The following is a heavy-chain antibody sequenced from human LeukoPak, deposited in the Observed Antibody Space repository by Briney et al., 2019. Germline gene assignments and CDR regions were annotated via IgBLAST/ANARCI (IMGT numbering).Heavy chain of an antibody. CDR2: IYYTGNT. CDR3: ARQTGSGLFILP. CDR1: GVSISSSNSY. V-gene: IGHV4-39*01. D-gene: IGHD3/OR15-3a*01. Sequence: SETLSLTCSVSGVSISSSNSYWGWIRQPPGKGLERIGSIYYTGNTYYNASLKSQVSISIDMSKNQFSLKITSVTAADTGVYYCARQTGSGLFILPGGQGTLVTVSS. J-gene: IGHJ4*02.